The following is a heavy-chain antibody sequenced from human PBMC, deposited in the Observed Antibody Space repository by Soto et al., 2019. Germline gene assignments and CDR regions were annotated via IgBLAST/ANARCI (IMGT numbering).Heavy chain of an antibody. J-gene: IGHJ5*02. CDR2: IYPGNSDA. D-gene: IGHD4-17*01. Sequence: GESLKISCQASGYNFATYWIAWVRQMPGKGLEYMGIIYPGNSDARYSPSFQGQVTFSADKSISTAYLHWSSLKASDTAMYYCARHGFYGDSSSNYFAPWGQGPLGTVSS. CDR1: GYNFATYW. V-gene: IGHV5-51*01. CDR3: ARHGFYGDSSSNYFAP.